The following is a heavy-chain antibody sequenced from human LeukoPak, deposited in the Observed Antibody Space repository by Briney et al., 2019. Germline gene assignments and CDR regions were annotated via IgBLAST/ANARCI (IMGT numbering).Heavy chain of an antibody. V-gene: IGHV3-30*02. CDR2: IRYDGSHK. CDR1: GFTFSSYD. CDR3: AKVEKSRYYYDSSALDY. J-gene: IGHJ4*02. Sequence: GGSLRLSCAASGFTFSSYDMHWVRQAPGKGLEWVAFIRYDGSHKYYADSVNGRFTISRDNSKNTLYLQMNSLRVEDTAVYYCAKVEKSRYYYDSSALDYWGQGTLVTVSS. D-gene: IGHD3-22*01.